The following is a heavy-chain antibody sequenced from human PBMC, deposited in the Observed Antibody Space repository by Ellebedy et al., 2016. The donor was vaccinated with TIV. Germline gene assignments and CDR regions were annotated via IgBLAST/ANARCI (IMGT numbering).Heavy chain of an antibody. J-gene: IGHJ5*02. V-gene: IGHV1-18*01. CDR1: GYSFTSHG. D-gene: IGHD5-24*01. CDR3: ARGAMALS. Sequence: AASVKVSCKASGYSFTSHGISWVRQAPGQGLQWMGWVTAYNRDTYYAQNFQGRVTFPTDTSSSTAYMELRSLRSDDTGVYYCARGAMALSWGQGTLVTVSS. CDR2: VTAYNRDT.